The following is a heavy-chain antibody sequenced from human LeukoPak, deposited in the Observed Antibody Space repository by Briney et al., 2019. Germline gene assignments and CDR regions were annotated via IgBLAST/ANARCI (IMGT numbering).Heavy chain of an antibody. CDR3: AREAGGNRPLDY. Sequence: ASVKVSCKASGYTFTSYDINWVRQATGQGLEWMGWMNPNSGNTGYAQKFQGRVTMTRNTSISTAYMELSSLRSEDTAVYYCAREAGGNRPLDYWGQGTLVTVSS. CDR1: GYTFTSYD. D-gene: IGHD4-23*01. J-gene: IGHJ4*02. CDR2: MNPNSGNT. V-gene: IGHV1-8*01.